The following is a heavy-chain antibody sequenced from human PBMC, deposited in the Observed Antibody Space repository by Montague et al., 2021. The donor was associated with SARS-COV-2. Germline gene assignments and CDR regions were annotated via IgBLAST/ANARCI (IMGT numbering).Heavy chain of an antibody. CDR2: ISSSSSYI. Sequence: SLRLSCAASGFTFSSYSMNWVRQAPGKGLEWVSSISSSSSYIYYADSVKGRFTISRDNAKNSLYLQMNSLRAEDTAVYYCARDPHHDILTGYYSYWGQGTLVTVSS. CDR3: ARDPHHDILTGYYSY. D-gene: IGHD3-9*01. CDR1: GFTFSSYS. J-gene: IGHJ4*02. V-gene: IGHV3-21*01.